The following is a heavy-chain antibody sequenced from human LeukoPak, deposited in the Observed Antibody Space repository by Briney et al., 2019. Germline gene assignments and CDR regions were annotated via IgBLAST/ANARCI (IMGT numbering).Heavy chain of an antibody. CDR1: GFTFNSFGMH. Sequence: PGGSLRLSCAASGFTFNSFGMHWVRQPPGKGLEWIGSIYESGSTYYNPSLKSRVTISVDTSKNQFSLKLRSVTAADTAVYYCARDGLAVAGKSHFWGQGILVTVSS. D-gene: IGHD6-19*01. CDR3: ARDGLAVAGKSHF. J-gene: IGHJ4*02. V-gene: IGHV4-39*02. CDR2: IYESGST.